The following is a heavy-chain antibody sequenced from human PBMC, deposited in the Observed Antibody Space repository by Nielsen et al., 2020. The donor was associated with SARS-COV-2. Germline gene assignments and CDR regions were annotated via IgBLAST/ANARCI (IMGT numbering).Heavy chain of an antibody. CDR3: ARVTELYYFDY. J-gene: IGHJ4*02. V-gene: IGHV4-39*07. D-gene: IGHD1-14*01. CDR1: DGAIRNAGYY. CDR2: IYHSGST. Sequence: SETLSLTCAVSDGAIRNAGYYWGWIRQPPGKGLEWIGSIYHSGSTYYNPSLKSRVTISVDTSKNQFSLKLSSVTAADTAVYYCARVTELYYFDYWGQGTLVTVSS.